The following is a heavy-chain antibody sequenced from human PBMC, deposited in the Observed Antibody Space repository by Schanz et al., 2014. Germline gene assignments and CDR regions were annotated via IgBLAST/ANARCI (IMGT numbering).Heavy chain of an antibody. V-gene: IGHV4-39*01. CDR1: GGSINSNSYY. J-gene: IGHJ4*02. Sequence: QLQLQESGPGLVKPSETLSLICSVSGGSINSNSYYWGWIRQPPGKGLEWIGNVFYTGTTYTNPSLRSRLTLPVDTSNNQSPLKLTSVTAADTAVYFCARHGPLAGIPLDYWGRGTLVTVSS. CDR3: ARHGPLAGIPLDY. D-gene: IGHD6-19*01. CDR2: VFYTGTT.